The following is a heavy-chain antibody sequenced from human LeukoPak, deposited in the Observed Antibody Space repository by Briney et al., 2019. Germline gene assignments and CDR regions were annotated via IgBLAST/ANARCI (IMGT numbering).Heavy chain of an antibody. V-gene: IGHV1-8*01. CDR2: MNPNSGNT. D-gene: IGHD1-26*01. J-gene: IGHJ5*02. Sequence: ASVKVSCKASGYTFTSYDINWVRQAPGQGLEWMGWMNPNSGNTGYAQKFQGRVTMTRNTSISTAYMELSSLRSEDTAVYYCARGRKLPYNWFNPWGQGTLVTVSS. CDR3: ARGRKLPYNWFNP. CDR1: GYTFTSYD.